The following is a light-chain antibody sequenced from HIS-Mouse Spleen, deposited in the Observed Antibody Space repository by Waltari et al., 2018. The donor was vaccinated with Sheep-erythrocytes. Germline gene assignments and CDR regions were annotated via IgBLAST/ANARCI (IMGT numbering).Light chain of an antibody. V-gene: IGLV3-1*01. Sequence: SYELTQPPSVSVSPGQTASIPCSGDKWGDKYACWYQQKPGQSPVLVIYTDSKRPSGIPERFSGSNSGNTATLTISGTQAMDEADYYCQAWDSSTAVFGGGTKLTVL. CDR3: QAWDSSTAV. CDR2: TDS. J-gene: IGLJ2*01. CDR1: KWGDKY.